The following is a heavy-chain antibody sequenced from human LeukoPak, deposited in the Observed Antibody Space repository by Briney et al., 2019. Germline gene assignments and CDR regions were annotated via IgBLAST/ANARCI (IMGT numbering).Heavy chain of an antibody. CDR1: GGTFSSYA. J-gene: IGHJ5*02. CDR2: IIPIFGTA. V-gene: IGHV1-69*05. Sequence: SVKVSCKASGGTFSSYAISWVRQAPGQGLEWMGRIIPIFGTANYAQKFQGRVTITTDESTSTAYMELSSLRSEDTAVYYRARDGVVVVPAAPYNWFDPWGQGTLVTVSS. D-gene: IGHD2-2*01. CDR3: ARDGVVVVPAAPYNWFDP.